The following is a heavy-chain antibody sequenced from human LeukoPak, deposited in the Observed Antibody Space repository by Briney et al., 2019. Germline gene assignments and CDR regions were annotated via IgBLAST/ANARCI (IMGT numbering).Heavy chain of an antibody. J-gene: IGHJ4*02. V-gene: IGHV4-30-2*01. Sequence: PSETLSLTCAVSGGSISSGGYSWSWIRQPPGKGLEWIGYIYHSGSTYYNPSLKSRVTISVDRSKNQFSLKLSSATAADTAVYYCARGLLSYDSFDYWGQGTLVTVSS. CDR3: ARGLLSYDSFDY. CDR1: GGSISSGGYS. D-gene: IGHD2-21*02. CDR2: IYHSGST.